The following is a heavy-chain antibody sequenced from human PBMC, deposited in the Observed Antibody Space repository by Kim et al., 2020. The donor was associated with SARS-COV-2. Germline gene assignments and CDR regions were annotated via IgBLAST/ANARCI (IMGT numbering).Heavy chain of an antibody. Sequence: PSLKRRVTVSVDTSKSQCSLKLSSVTTADTAVYYCARSSGELLSWYFDLWGRGTLVTVSS. J-gene: IGHJ2*01. CDR3: ARSSGELLSWYFDL. D-gene: IGHD3-10*01. V-gene: IGHV4-39*07.